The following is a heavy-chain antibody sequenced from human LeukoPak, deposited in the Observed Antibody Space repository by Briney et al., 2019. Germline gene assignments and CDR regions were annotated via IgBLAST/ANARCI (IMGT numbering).Heavy chain of an antibody. Sequence: ASVKVSCKASGYTFTSYGISWVRQAPGQGLEWMGWVSAYNGNTNYAQKLQGRVTMTTDTSTSTAYMELRSLRSDDTAVYYCARDGEQQWLVPEGYYYGMDVWGQGTTVTVSS. CDR3: ARDGEQQWLVPEGYYYGMDV. V-gene: IGHV1-18*01. CDR1: GYTFTSYG. CDR2: VSAYNGNT. J-gene: IGHJ6*02. D-gene: IGHD6-19*01.